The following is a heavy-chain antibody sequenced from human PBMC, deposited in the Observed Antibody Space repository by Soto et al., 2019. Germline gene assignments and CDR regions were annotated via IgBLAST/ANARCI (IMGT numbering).Heavy chain of an antibody. CDR3: ARVRTVAARPRAFDI. Sequence: QVQLVQSGAEVKKPGASVKVSCKASGYTFTSYDINWVRQATGQGREWMGCMNPNSGNTGYAQKFQGRVTMTRNTSRSTAYMELSSLRSEDTAVYYCARVRTVAARPRAFDIWGQGTMVTVSS. CDR2: MNPNSGNT. V-gene: IGHV1-8*01. D-gene: IGHD6-6*01. CDR1: GYTFTSYD. J-gene: IGHJ3*02.